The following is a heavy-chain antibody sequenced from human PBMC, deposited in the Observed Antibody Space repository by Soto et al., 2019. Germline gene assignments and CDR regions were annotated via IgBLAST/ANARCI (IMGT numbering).Heavy chain of an antibody. CDR3: ARGRAWFGEIGDYYYYMDV. J-gene: IGHJ6*03. V-gene: IGHV1-18*01. D-gene: IGHD3-10*01. CDR2: ISAYNGNT. Sequence: QVQLVQSGAEVKKPGASVKVSCKASGYTFTSYGISWVRQAPGQGLEWMGWISAYNGNTNYAQKRQGRVTMTTVTATSTAYMELRSLRSDDTAVYYCARGRAWFGEIGDYYYYMDVWGKGTTVTVSS. CDR1: GYTFTSYG.